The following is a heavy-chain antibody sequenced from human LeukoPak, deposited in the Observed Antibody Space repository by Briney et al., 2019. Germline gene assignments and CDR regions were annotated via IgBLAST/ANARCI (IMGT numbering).Heavy chain of an antibody. V-gene: IGHV3-53*01. CDR2: IYSGAST. D-gene: IGHD3-10*01. Sequence: GGSLRLSCAASGFTFSSHWMSWVRQAPGKGLEWVSVIYSGASTYYADSVKGRFTISRDNSKNTLYLQMNSLRAEDTAVYYCASYGSGSRFDYWGQGTLVTVSS. CDR3: ASYGSGSRFDY. J-gene: IGHJ4*02. CDR1: GFTFSSHW.